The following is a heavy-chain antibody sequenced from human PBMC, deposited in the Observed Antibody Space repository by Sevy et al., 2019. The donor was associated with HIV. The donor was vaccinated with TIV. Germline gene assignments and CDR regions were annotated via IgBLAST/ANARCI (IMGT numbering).Heavy chain of an antibody. D-gene: IGHD2-8*01. J-gene: IGHJ4*02. V-gene: IGHV3-23*01. CDR2: LSSGCGEI. CDR3: AREGCTKPHDY. Sequence: GGSLRLSCAASGFTFSKYSMSWVRQPPGKGLEWVSTLSSGCGEINYADSVKGRFTISGDNSKSSVYLQMNNLRPEDTAVYYCAREGCTKPHDYWGQGTLVTVSS. CDR1: GFTFSKYS.